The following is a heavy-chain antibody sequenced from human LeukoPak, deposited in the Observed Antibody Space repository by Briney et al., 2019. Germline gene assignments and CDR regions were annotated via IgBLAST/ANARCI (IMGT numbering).Heavy chain of an antibody. D-gene: IGHD2-2*01. CDR3: AREYIVVVPAAPGPHNWFDP. Sequence: SQTLSLTCAISGDSVSSNSAAWNWIRQSPSRGLEWLGRTYYRSKWYNDYAVSVKSRITINPDTSKNQFSLQLNSVTPEDTAVYYCAREYIVVVPAAPGPHNWFDPWGQGTLVTVSS. V-gene: IGHV6-1*01. CDR1: GDSVSSNSAA. CDR2: TYYRSKWYN. J-gene: IGHJ5*02.